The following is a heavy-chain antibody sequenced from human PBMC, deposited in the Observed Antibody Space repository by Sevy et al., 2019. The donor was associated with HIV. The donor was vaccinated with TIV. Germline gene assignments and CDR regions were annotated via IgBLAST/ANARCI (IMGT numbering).Heavy chain of an antibody. CDR2: MGTAGDT. D-gene: IGHD1-1*01. CDR1: GFTLSTYD. Sequence: GGSLRLSCVASGFTLSTYDMHWVRRPAGEGLEWVSAMGTAGDTHYIDSVKGRFTISRDNVTNSLYLHMNTVTAGDSGVYYCARDTTGCDVWGKGTTVTVSS. CDR3: ARDTTGCDV. J-gene: IGHJ6*04. V-gene: IGHV3-13*04.